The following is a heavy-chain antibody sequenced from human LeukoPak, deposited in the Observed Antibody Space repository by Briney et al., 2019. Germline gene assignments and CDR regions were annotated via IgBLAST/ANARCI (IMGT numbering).Heavy chain of an antibody. V-gene: IGHV1-69*13. D-gene: IGHD2-2*01. CDR2: IIPIFGTA. J-gene: IGHJ4*02. CDR1: GGTFSSYA. CDR3: ALKEVPAALYYFDY. Sequence: ASVKVSCKASGGTFSSYATSWVRQAPGQGLEWMGGIIPIFGTANYAQKFQGRVTITADESTSTAYMELSSLRSEDTAVYYCALKEVPAALYYFDYWGQGTLVTVSS.